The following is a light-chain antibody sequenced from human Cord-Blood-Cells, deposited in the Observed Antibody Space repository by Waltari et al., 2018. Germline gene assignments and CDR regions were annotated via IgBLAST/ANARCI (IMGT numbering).Light chain of an antibody. V-gene: IGLV1-47*01. CDR3: AAWDDSLSGPV. J-gene: IGLJ2*01. CDR2: RNN. CDR1: SSNIGRHY. Sequence: QSVLTQPPSASGTPGPRVTISCSGSSSNIGRHYVYWYQQLPGTAPKLLIYRNNQRPSGVPDRFSGSKSGTSASLAISGLRSEDEADYYCAAWDDSLSGPVFGGGTKLTVL.